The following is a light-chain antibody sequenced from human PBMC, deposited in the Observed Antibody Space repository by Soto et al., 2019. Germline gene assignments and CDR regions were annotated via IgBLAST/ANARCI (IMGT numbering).Light chain of an antibody. Sequence: EIVLTQSPGTLSLSPGERATLSCRASQSVTSTYLAWYQQKPGQAPRLLIYDASTRAPGVPDRFSGSGSGTDFTLSISRLEPEDFAVYFCQQFDRSPWTFGQGTKVEMK. V-gene: IGKV3-20*01. CDR3: QQFDRSPWT. J-gene: IGKJ1*01. CDR1: QSVTSTY. CDR2: DAS.